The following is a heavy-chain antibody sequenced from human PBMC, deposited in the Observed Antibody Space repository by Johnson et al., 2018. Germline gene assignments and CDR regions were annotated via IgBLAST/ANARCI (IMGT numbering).Heavy chain of an antibody. CDR1: GFTFSSYS. Sequence: VQLVDSGGGLVKPGGSLRLSCAASGFTFSSYSMNWVRQAPGKGLEWVSSISSSSSYIHYADSLKGRFTISRDNAKNSLYLQMNSLRAEDTAVYYCARSQSAYYGDYVGAEYFQHWGQGTLVTVSS. J-gene: IGHJ1*01. D-gene: IGHD4-17*01. CDR2: ISSSSSYI. CDR3: ARSQSAYYGDYVGAEYFQH. V-gene: IGHV3-21*01.